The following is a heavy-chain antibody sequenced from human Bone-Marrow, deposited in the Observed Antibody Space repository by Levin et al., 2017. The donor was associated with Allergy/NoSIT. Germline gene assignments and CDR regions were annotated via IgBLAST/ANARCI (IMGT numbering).Heavy chain of an antibody. V-gene: IGHV5-51*01. Sequence: GGSLRLSCKGSGYSFTSYWIGWVRQMPGKGLEWMGIIYPGDSDTRYSPSFQGQVTISADKSISTAYLQWSSLKASDTAMYYCASRILVHAFDIWGQGTMVTVSS. CDR3: ASRILVHAFDI. CDR2: IYPGDSDT. D-gene: IGHD2-15*01. CDR1: GYSFTSYW. J-gene: IGHJ3*02.